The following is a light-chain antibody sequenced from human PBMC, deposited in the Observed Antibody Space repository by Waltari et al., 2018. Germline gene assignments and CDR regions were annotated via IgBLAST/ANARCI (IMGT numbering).Light chain of an antibody. CDR1: SGDVGGYYY. Sequence: QSALTQPRSVSGSPGQSVTISCTGTSGDVGGYYYVSWYQQYPGKAPNLSIYSVTRRPSGVPDRFSGSRSGNTASLTISGLQPEDEADYYCSSYAGSDTYILFGGGTKLTVL. CDR2: SVT. J-gene: IGLJ2*01. CDR3: SSYAGSDTYIL. V-gene: IGLV2-11*01.